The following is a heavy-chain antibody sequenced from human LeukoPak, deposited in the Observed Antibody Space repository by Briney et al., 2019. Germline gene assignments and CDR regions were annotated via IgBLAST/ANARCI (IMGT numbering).Heavy chain of an antibody. CDR3: AKYASGTMRDY. CDR2: VDYRGIT. D-gene: IGHD3-10*01. J-gene: IGHJ4*02. CDR1: GASISTVGYY. Sequence: PSETLSPTCAVSGASISTVGYYWGWIRQAPEKGLEWIGKVDYRGITQYDPSLKSRVIMSLDTSKNQFSLILSSVTAADTAMYYCAKYASGTMRDYWGQGTLVTVSP. V-gene: IGHV4-39*01.